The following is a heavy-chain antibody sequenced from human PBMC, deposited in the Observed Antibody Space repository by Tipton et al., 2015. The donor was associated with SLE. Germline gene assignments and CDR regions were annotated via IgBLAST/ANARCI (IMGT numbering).Heavy chain of an antibody. D-gene: IGHD6-19*01. CDR3: ARDGSGRSAS. V-gene: IGHV3-7*01. Sequence: SLRLSCAASGFTFSSSWMSWLRQAPGKGLEWVANMKPDGSEKYYVDSVKGRFTISRDNAKNSLYLQMNSLRAEDTALYYCARDGSGRSASWGQGTLVTVSS. J-gene: IGHJ5*02. CDR2: MKPDGSEK. CDR1: GFTFSSSW.